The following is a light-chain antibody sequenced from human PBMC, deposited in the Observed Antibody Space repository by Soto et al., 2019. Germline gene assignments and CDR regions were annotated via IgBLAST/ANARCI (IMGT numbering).Light chain of an antibody. V-gene: IGKV3-20*01. CDR3: QQFGSSPRFT. CDR2: GAS. J-gene: IGKJ3*01. CDR1: QSINSRY. Sequence: EIVLTQSPCTLSLSPGERATLSCRASQSINSRYLAWYQQKPGQAPRLLIYGASSRATGIPKRCSGSGSGADFSLLISRLEPEDFAVYYCQQFGSSPRFTFGPGTKVDIK.